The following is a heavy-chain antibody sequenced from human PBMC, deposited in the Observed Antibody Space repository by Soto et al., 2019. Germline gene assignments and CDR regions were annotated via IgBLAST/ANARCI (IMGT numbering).Heavy chain of an antibody. CDR3: VTHLNWPGH. CDR1: GFSFSSVW. J-gene: IGHJ4*02. V-gene: IGHV3-7*01. CDR2: IKYDGSEE. Sequence: GGSLRLACVVSGFSFSSVWMTWVRQAPGKGLECVANIKYDGSEEYYVDSVKGRFTISRDNAKNSLYLQMNSLRDEDSAVYYCVTHLNWPGHWGQGTLVTV.